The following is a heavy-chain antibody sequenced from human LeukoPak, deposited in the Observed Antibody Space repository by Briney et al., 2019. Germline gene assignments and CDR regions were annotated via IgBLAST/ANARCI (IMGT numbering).Heavy chain of an antibody. V-gene: IGHV4-31*03. Sequence: SETLSLTCTVSGGSISSVDYYWSWIRQYPGKGLEWIGYINYRGSAYYNPSLKSRVTISVDTSKNQFSLKLTSVTAADTAVYYCARGRGYGGNFGFDYWGQGTLVTVSS. CDR1: GGSISSVDYY. CDR2: INYRGSA. CDR3: ARGRGYGGNFGFDY. J-gene: IGHJ4*02. D-gene: IGHD4-23*01.